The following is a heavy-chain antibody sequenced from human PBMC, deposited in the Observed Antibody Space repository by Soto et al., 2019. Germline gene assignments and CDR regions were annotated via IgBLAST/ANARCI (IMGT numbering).Heavy chain of an antibody. CDR1: GGSFSGYY. J-gene: IGHJ4*02. CDR2: INHSGST. Sequence: SETLSLTCAVYGGSFSGYYWSWIRQPPGKGLEWIGEINHSGSTNYNPSLKSRVTISVDTSKNQFSLKLSSVTAADTAVYYCARGREWPYFDYWGQGTLVTVSS. V-gene: IGHV4-34*01. CDR3: ARGREWPYFDY. D-gene: IGHD3-3*01.